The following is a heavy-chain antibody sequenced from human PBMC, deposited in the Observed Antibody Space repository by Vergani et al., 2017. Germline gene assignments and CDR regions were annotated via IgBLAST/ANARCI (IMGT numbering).Heavy chain of an antibody. CDR3: ARRLGCSGGSCYGWGHDAFDI. CDR2: ISYDGSNK. V-gene: IGHV3-30-3*01. Sequence: QVQLVESGGGVVQPGRSLRLSCAASGFTFSSYAMHWVRQAPGKGLEWVAVISYDGSNKYYADSVKGRFTISRDNAKNSLYLQMNSLRAEDTAVYYCARRLGCSGGSCYGWGHDAFDIWGQGTMVTVSS. D-gene: IGHD2-15*01. J-gene: IGHJ3*02. CDR1: GFTFSSYA.